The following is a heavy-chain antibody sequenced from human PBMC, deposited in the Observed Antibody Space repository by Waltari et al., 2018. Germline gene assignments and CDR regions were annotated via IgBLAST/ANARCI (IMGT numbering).Heavy chain of an antibody. CDR1: GFTFTSYG. V-gene: IGHV3-30*01. CDR2: MSYDGSDQ. CDR3: ARGGEGPYFDY. J-gene: IGHJ4*02. Sequence: QVQLVESGGGVVQPGRSLRLARAASGFTFTSYGMHWVRQAPGKGPEWVAVMSYDGSDQNYADSVKGRFTISGDNTKNTLYLQMNSLRAEDTAVYYCARGGEGPYFDYWGQGALVTVSS. D-gene: IGHD3-16*01.